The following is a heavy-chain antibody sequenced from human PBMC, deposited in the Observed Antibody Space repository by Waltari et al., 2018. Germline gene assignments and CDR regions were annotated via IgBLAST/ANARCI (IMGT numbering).Heavy chain of an antibody. J-gene: IGHJ4*02. CDR3: ARWFTMVQNFDY. V-gene: IGHV4-59*11. Sequence: QVQLQESGPGLVKPSETLSLTCTVSGGSISSPYWSWIRQPPGKGLEWIGYIYYSGSTNYNPSLKSRVTISVDTSKNQFSLKLSSVTAADTAVYYCARWFTMVQNFDYWGQGTLVTVSS. D-gene: IGHD3-10*01. CDR2: IYYSGST. CDR1: GGSISSPY.